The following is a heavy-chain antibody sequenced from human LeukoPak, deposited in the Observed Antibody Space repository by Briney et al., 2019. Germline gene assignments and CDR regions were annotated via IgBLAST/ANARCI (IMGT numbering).Heavy chain of an antibody. Sequence: AGGSLRLSCAASGFTFSSSSMSWVRQAPGTGLEWVSFIYSGDTTYYADSVKGRCTISRHNSENTLYLQMNSLRAEDTALYYCARVGGYCGETTCYGENWFDPWGQGTLVTVSS. V-gene: IGHV3-53*04. J-gene: IGHJ5*02. CDR2: IYSGDTT. D-gene: IGHD2-2*01. CDR3: ARVGGYCGETTCYGENWFDP. CDR1: GFTFSSSS.